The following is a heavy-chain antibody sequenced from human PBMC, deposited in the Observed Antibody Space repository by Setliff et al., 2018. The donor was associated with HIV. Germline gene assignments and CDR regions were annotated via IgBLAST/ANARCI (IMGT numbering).Heavy chain of an antibody. J-gene: IGHJ4*02. CDR3: ARLAASIAARRRFDY. CDR2: IYYSGST. D-gene: IGHD6-6*01. V-gene: IGHV4-39*01. CDR1: AGSIRSSTYY. Sequence: SETLSLTCTVSAGSIRSSTYYWAWIRQPPGKGLEWIGTIYYSGSTYYNPSLKSRATISVDMSKNQFSLRLSSVTAADTAVYYCARLAASIAARRRFDYWGQGTLVTVS.